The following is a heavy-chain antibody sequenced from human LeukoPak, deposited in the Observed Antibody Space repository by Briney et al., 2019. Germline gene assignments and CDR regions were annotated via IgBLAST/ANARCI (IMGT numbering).Heavy chain of an antibody. CDR2: IYYSGST. V-gene: IGHV4-59*01. J-gene: IGHJ4*02. CDR3: ARDSGSYWGYFDY. Sequence: PSETLSLTCTVSGGSISSYYWSWIRQPPGKGLEWSGYIYYSGSTNYNPSRKSRVTISVDTSKNQFSLKLRSVTAADTAVYYCARDSGSYWGYFDYWGQGTLVTVSS. CDR1: GGSISSYY. D-gene: IGHD1-26*01.